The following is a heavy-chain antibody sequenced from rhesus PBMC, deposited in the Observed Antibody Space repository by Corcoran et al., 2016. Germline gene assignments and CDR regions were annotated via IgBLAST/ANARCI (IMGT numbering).Heavy chain of an antibody. Sequence: EVRLVESGGGLVQPGGSLRLSCAASGFTFSDYYMYCVRQAPGKGLELVSYISNGCGNTYSADSVKGRFTISRDNSKNTLSLQMNSLRAEDTAVYYCAKDTGIQLQLDYWGQGVLVTVSS. CDR2: ISNGCGNT. D-gene: IGHD5-12*01. CDR3: AKDTGIQLQLDY. J-gene: IGHJ4*01. V-gene: IGHV3S25*01. CDR1: GFTFSDYY.